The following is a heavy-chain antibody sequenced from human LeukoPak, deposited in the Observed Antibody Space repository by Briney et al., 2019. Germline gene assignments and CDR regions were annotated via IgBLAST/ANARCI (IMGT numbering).Heavy chain of an antibody. J-gene: IGHJ4*02. CDR2: IYYSGST. CDR1: GGSISDHY. V-gene: IGHV4-59*11. CDR3: ASSTWEGGGFDY. D-gene: IGHD1-26*01. Sequence: SSETLSLTCTVSGGSISDHYWNWIRQPPGKGLEWIGYIYYSGSTYYNPSLKSRVTISVDTSKNQFSLRLSSVRSADTAVYYCASSTWEGGGFDYWGQGTLVTVSP.